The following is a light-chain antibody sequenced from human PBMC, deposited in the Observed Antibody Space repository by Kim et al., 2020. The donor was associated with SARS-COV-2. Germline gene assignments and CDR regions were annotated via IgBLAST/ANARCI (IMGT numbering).Light chain of an antibody. CDR2: GAS. CDR3: QQYNNWPLT. V-gene: IGKV3-15*01. Sequence: VSPGERATLSCRASRSVGSNLAWYQQKPGQAPRLLIYGASTRATGIPARFSGSGSGTEFTLAISSLQSEDFAVYYCQQYNNWPLTFGGGTKVDIK. CDR1: RSVGSN. J-gene: IGKJ4*01.